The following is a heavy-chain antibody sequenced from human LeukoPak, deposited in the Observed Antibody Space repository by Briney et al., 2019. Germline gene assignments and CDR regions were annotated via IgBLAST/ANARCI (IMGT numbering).Heavy chain of an antibody. D-gene: IGHD1-26*01. J-gene: IGHJ4*02. V-gene: IGHV4-59*08. Sequence: PSETLSLTCTVSGVSISSYYWSWIRQPPGKGLGWIGYIYYSGSTNYNPSLKSRVTISVDTSKNQFSLKLRSVTAADTAVYYCARHGGSYSFDYWGQGTLVTVSS. CDR3: ARHGGSYSFDY. CDR2: IYYSGST. CDR1: GVSISSYY.